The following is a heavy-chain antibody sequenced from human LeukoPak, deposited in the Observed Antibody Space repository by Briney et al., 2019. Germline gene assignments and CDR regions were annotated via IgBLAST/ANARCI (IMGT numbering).Heavy chain of an antibody. V-gene: IGHV4-59*08. CDR1: GASISSYY. D-gene: IGHD3-9*01. Sequence: SETLSLTCTVSGASISSYYWNWIRQPPGKGLEWIGYIYYNGSTNHNPSLKSRVTISVDTSKNQFSLKLNSVTAADTAVYYCARADYDILTDLPTHPFDCWGQGTLVTVSS. J-gene: IGHJ4*02. CDR2: IYYNGST. CDR3: ARADYDILTDLPTHPFDC.